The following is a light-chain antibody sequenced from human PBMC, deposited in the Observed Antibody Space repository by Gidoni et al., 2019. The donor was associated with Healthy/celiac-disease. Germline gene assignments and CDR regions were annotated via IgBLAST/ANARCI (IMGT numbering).Light chain of an antibody. CDR1: QSISNW. V-gene: IGKV1-12*01. CDR3: QQANSVPLT. CDR2: GAS. J-gene: IGKJ4*01. Sequence: DIQMTQPPSSVSASVGDRVTIPCRASQSISNWLAWYQQKPGKAPQLLIYGASNLQSGVPSRFSGSASGADFALTISGLQPEDVATYYCQQANSVPLTFGGGTKVEIK.